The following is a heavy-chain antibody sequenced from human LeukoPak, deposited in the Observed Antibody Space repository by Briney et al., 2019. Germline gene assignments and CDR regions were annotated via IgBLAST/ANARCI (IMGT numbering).Heavy chain of an antibody. Sequence: SETLSLTCAVSGGSISSGDYSWNWIRQPPGKGLEWIGSIYHSGTTYYNPSLKSRVTISVDRSKNQFSLKLSSVTAAGTAVYYCARGYYGSGSYSDYWGQGTLVTVSP. CDR3: ARGYYGSGSYSDY. V-gene: IGHV4-30-2*01. D-gene: IGHD3-10*01. CDR1: GGSISSGDYS. J-gene: IGHJ4*02. CDR2: IYHSGTT.